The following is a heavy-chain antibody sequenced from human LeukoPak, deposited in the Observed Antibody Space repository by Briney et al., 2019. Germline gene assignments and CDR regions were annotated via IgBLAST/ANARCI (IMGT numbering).Heavy chain of an antibody. CDR3: ARVPGVSNWFDP. V-gene: IGHV4-39*07. D-gene: IGHD3-10*01. J-gene: IGHJ5*02. CDR2: IYFSGST. Sequence: GSLRLSCAASGFTFSSYAMDWVRQAPGKGLEWIGSIYFSGSTFYNPSLKSRVTISLDTSKNQLSLKLNSVTAADTAVYYCARVPGVSNWFDPWGQGTLVTVSS. CDR1: GFTFSSYA.